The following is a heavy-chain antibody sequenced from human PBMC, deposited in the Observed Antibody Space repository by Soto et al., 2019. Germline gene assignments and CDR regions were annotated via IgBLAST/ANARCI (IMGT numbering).Heavy chain of an antibody. V-gene: IGHV1-2*02. CDR1: GYTFTGYY. CDR2: VNPNSGGT. Sequence: AAVKVSCKSSGYTFTGYYLHWVRQAPGQGLEWMGWVNPNSGGTNFAQNFEGRVSMTRDTSINTAFMELNRLTSDDTAMYYCARVWFQEYVDFWSGPNDAFDNWCQGPMVTV. D-gene: IGHD3-3*01. J-gene: IGHJ3*02. CDR3: ARVWFQEYVDFWSGPNDAFDN.